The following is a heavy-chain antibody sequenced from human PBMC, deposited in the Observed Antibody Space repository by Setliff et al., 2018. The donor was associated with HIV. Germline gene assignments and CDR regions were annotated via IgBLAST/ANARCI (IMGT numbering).Heavy chain of an antibody. CDR2: FDPEDGET. D-gene: IGHD1-1*01. V-gene: IGHV1-24*01. Sequence: ASVKVSCKVSGYTLTEVSIHWVRQAPGKGLEWMGYFDPEDGETVHAQKFQGRVTITADEPTSTAYMELSSLKSEDTAVYYCARGPPNWNGIYYYYMDVWGIGTTVTVSS. CDR1: GYTLTEVS. CDR3: ARGPPNWNGIYYYYMDV. J-gene: IGHJ6*03.